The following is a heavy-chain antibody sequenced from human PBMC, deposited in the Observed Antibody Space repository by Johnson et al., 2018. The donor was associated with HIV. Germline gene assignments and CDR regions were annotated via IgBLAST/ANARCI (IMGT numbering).Heavy chain of an antibody. CDR2: IKSDGSEK. J-gene: IGHJ3*02. CDR3: ARERVGGWEDALDM. Sequence: MLLVESGGGLVQPGGSLRLSCAATGFTFRTHWMTWVRQAPGKGLEWVASIKSDGSEKKYVDSVKGRFIISRDNAKNSRYLQMKSLRVDDTAVYYCARERVGGWEDALDMWGQGTMVTISS. D-gene: IGHD6-19*01. V-gene: IGHV3-7*01. CDR1: GFTFRTHW.